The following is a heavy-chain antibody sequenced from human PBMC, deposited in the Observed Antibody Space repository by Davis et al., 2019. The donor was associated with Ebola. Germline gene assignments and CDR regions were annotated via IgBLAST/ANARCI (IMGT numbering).Heavy chain of an antibody. J-gene: IGHJ4*02. CDR3: AIVGTGGLQDF. D-gene: IGHD2-8*02. CDR1: GGSISSYY. CDR2: IYYSGST. V-gene: IGHV4-59*01. Sequence: SETLSLTCTVSGGSISSYYWSWIRQPPGMRLEWIGYIYYSGSTNYNPSLKSRVTMSVDTSRNQFSLNLSSVTAADTAVYYCAIVGTGGLQDFWGQGTLVTVSS.